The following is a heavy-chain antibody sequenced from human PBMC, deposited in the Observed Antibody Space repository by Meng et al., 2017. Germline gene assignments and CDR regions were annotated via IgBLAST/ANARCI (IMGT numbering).Heavy chain of an antibody. Sequence: VRRVSCGGGVKKPGAPVKVPCKASGYTFTGYDMHWVRQAPGQGLEWMGRINPNSGGTNYAQKFQGRVTMTRDTSISTAYMELSRLRSDDTAVYYCARALIVVANWFDPWGQGTLVTVSS. CDR2: INPNSGGT. CDR1: GYTFTGYD. J-gene: IGHJ5*02. D-gene: IGHD3-22*01. V-gene: IGHV1-2*06. CDR3: ARALIVVANWFDP.